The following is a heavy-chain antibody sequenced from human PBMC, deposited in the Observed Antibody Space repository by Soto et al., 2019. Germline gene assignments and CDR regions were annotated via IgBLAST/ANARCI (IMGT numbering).Heavy chain of an antibody. D-gene: IGHD6-13*01. Sequence: QLQLQESGPGLVKPSETLSLTCTVSGGSISSSSYYWGWIRQPPGKGLEWIGSIYYSGSTYYNPSLKNRATISVDTSKNQFSLKLSSVTAADTAVYYCARQVQHLAHLVYWGQGTLVTVSS. V-gene: IGHV4-39*01. CDR2: IYYSGST. J-gene: IGHJ4*02. CDR3: ARQVQHLAHLVY. CDR1: GGSISSSSYY.